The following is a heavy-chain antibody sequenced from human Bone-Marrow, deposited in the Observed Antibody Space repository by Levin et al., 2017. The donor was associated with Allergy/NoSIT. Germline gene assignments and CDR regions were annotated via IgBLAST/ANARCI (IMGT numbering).Heavy chain of an antibody. V-gene: IGHV3-30*07. J-gene: IGHJ6*02. CDR3: ARDTVGYYYGLDV. Sequence: GRFTISRDNSKDTVYLQINNVRREDTAVYYCARDTVGYYYGLDVWGQGTAVIVSS. D-gene: IGHD2-15*01.